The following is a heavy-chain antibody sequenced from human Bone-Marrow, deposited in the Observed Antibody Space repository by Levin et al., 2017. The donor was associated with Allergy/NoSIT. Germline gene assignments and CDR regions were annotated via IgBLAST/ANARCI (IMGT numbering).Heavy chain of an antibody. CDR3: ARDDGYNYNYFDY. V-gene: IGHV3-30*09. CDR2: ISYDGSNK. Sequence: GGSLRLSCAASGFTFSSYAMNWVRQAPGKGLEWVAVISYDGSNKNYADSVKGRFAISRDNSKNTLYLQMNSLRVEDTAVYYCARDDGYNYNYFDYWGQGTLVTVSS. D-gene: IGHD5-24*01. CDR1: GFTFSSYA. J-gene: IGHJ4*02.